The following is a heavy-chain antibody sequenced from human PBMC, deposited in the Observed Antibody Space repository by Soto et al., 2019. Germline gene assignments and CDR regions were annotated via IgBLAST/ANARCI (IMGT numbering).Heavy chain of an antibody. D-gene: IGHD4-17*01. CDR1: GFTVSTSY. J-gene: IGHJ4*02. CDR2: IYNDGST. CDR3: ARDYGDYVGYFDQ. Sequence: EVQLVESGGGLVQPGGSLRLSCAASGFTVSTSYMTWVRQAPGKGLKWVSVIYNDGSTYYADSVEGRFTISRDNSKNTLYLQMNSLRAEETAVYYCARDYGDYVGYFDQWGQGTLVTVSS. V-gene: IGHV3-66*01.